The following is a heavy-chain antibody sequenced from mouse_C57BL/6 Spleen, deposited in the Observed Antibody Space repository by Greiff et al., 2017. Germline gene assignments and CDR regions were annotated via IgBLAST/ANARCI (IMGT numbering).Heavy chain of an antibody. V-gene: IGHV1-80*01. CDR2: IYPGDGDT. D-gene: IGHD1-1*01. CDR1: GYAFSSYW. CDR3: AREGGPSTVVAPFDY. Sequence: QVQLQQSGAELVKPGASVKISCKASGYAFSSYWMNWVKQRPGKGLEWIGQIYPGDGDTNYNGKFKGKATLTADKSSSTAYMQLSSLTSEDSAVYFCAREGGPSTVVAPFDYGGQGTTLTVSS. J-gene: IGHJ2*01.